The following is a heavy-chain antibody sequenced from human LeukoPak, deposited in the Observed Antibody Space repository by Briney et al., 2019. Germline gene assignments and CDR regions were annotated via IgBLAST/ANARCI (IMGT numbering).Heavy chain of an antibody. V-gene: IGHV3-23*01. J-gene: IGHJ4*02. D-gene: IGHD6-13*01. CDR1: GFTFSSYG. CDR2: ISVGGDST. Sequence: PGGSLRLSCAASGFTFSSYGMTWVRQAPGKGLEWVSSISVGGDSTYYADSVKGRFTLSRDNSKNTLCLQMNSLRAEDTALYYCAKDRPYSSSWYGAGDSWGQGTLVTVSS. CDR3: AKDRPYSSSWYGAGDS.